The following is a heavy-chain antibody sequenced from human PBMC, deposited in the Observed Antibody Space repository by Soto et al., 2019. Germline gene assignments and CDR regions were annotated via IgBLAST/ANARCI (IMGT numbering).Heavy chain of an antibody. CDR3: ARYVLEQQPLRPTNWFVP. J-gene: IGHJ5*02. CDR2: ISAYNGNT. CDR1: GYTFTRYG. V-gene: IGHV1-18*04. Sequence: ASVKVSCKGFGYTFTRYGIGWGLQAPGHGLEWMGWISAYNGNTNYAQKLQGRVTMTTDTSTSTAYMELRSLRSDDTAVYYCARYVLEQQPLRPTNWFVPWGQRTRVTVS. D-gene: IGHD6-13*01.